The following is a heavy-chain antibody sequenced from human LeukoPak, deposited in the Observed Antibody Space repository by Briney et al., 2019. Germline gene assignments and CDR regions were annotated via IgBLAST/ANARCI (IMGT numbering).Heavy chain of an antibody. CDR1: GFTFSSYA. CDR2: ISYDGSNK. D-gene: IGHD3-10*01. Sequence: GRSLRLSCAASGFTFSSYAMHWVRQAPGKGLEWVAVISYDGSNKYYADSVKGRFTISRDNSKNTPYQQMNSLRAEDTAVYYCARVKSRGNYYYYYGMDVWGQGTTVTVSS. J-gene: IGHJ6*02. V-gene: IGHV3-30-3*01. CDR3: ARVKSRGNYYYYYGMDV.